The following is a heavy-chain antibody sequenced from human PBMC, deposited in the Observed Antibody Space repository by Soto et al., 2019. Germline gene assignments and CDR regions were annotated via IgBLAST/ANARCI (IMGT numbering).Heavy chain of an antibody. Sequence: GASVKVSCKASGYTFTSYGISWVRQAPGQGLEWMGWISAYNGNTNYAQKLQGRVNMTTDTSTSTAYMELRSLRSDETAVYYCARVGWLVPSGYFDYWGQGTLVTVSS. CDR2: ISAYNGNT. J-gene: IGHJ4*02. CDR1: GYTFTSYG. V-gene: IGHV1-18*01. D-gene: IGHD6-19*01. CDR3: ARVGWLVPSGYFDY.